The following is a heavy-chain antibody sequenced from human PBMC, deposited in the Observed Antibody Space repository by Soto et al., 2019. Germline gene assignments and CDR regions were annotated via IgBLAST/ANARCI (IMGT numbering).Heavy chain of an antibody. CDR2: IYYSGST. V-gene: IGHV4-61*01. Sequence: SETLSLTCTVSGGSVSSGSYYWSWIRQPPGKGLEWIGYIYYSGSTNYNPSLKSRVTISVDTSKNQFSLKLSSVTAADTAVYYCVREGGYCSGGSCYSAAFDYWGQGTLVTVSS. J-gene: IGHJ4*02. D-gene: IGHD2-15*01. CDR1: GGSVSSGSYY. CDR3: VREGGYCSGGSCYSAAFDY.